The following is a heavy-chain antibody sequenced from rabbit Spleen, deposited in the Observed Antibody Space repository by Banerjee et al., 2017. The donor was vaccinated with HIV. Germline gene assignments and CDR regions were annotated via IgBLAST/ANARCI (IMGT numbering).Heavy chain of an antibody. Sequence: QSLEEFGGDLVKPGASLTLTCTASGFSFSSSYYMCWVRQAPGKGLEWIGCIYTGSGTPYHARWAKGRFNISKPSSTTVTLQMTSLTAADTATYCCAREGASGDFDLWGPGTLVTVS. D-gene: IGHD1-1*01. J-gene: IGHJ4*01. CDR2: IYTGSGTP. CDR3: AREGASGDFDL. V-gene: IGHV1S40*01. CDR1: GFSFSSSYY.